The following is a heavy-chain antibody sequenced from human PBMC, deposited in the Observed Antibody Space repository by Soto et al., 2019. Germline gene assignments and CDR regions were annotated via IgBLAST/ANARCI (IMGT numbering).Heavy chain of an antibody. CDR2: IKEDGSEK. CDR3: ARGGWYSGI. CDR1: GFPFTTLW. V-gene: IGHV3-7*01. Sequence: EGQLVESGGGLVQPGGSLRLSCAASGFPFTTLWMSWVRQPPGKGLERVASIKEDGSEKNYVDSVKGRFTISRDNAKNSLFLQMNSLRDEDTAVYYCARGGWYSGIWGRGTLVIVSS. J-gene: IGHJ2*01.